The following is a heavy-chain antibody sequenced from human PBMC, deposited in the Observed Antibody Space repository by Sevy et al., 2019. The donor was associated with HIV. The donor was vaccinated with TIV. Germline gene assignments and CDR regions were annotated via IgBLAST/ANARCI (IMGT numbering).Heavy chain of an antibody. J-gene: IGHJ6*02. V-gene: IGHV3-30-3*01. CDR2: ISYDGSNK. D-gene: IGHD3-10*01. CDR3: ATNLYGSEKITSPHKNYGMDV. CDR1: GFTFSSYA. Sequence: GGSLRLSCAASGFTFSSYAMHWVRQAPGKGLEWVAVISYDGSNKYYADSVKGRFTISRDNSKNTLYLQMTSLRAEDTAVYYCATNLYGSEKITSPHKNYGMDVWGQGTTVTVSS.